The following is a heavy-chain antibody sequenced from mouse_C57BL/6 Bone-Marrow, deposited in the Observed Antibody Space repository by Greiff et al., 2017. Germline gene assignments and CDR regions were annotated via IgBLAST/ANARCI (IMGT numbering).Heavy chain of an antibody. CDR1: GYTFTNYG. CDR3: ARGRITTVVAPFAY. V-gene: IGHV1-81*01. D-gene: IGHD1-1*01. Sequence: QVQLQQSGAELARPGASVKLSCKASGYTFTNYGISWVKQRTGQGLAWIGVIYPRSGITYDNEKFKGPATLTDDKSSSTAYRELRSLTSEDSSVYFCARGRITTVVAPFAYWGQGTLVTVSA. CDR2: IYPRSGIT. J-gene: IGHJ3*01.